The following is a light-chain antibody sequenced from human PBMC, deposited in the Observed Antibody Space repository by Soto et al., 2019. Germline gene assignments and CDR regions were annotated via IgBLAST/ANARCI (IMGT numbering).Light chain of an antibody. J-gene: IGKJ1*01. Sequence: DIQMTQSPSSLSASVRDRVTITCRASQGISNYLAWYQQKPGKVPKLLIYAASTLQSGVPSRFSGSGSGTDITLTISSPQPEDVATYYCQKYDSAPWTFGQGTKVEIK. CDR2: AAS. V-gene: IGKV1-27*01. CDR1: QGISNY. CDR3: QKYDSAPWT.